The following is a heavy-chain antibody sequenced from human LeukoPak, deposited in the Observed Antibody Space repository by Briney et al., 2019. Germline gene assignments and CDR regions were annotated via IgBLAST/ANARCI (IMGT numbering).Heavy chain of an antibody. J-gene: IGHJ1*01. CDR1: GYTLTELS. CDR3: ATDLTYSSSWEH. V-gene: IGHV1-24*01. CDR2: FDPEDGET. D-gene: IGHD6-13*01. Sequence: ASVKVSCTVSGYTLTELSMHWVRQAPGKGLEWMGGFDPEDGETIYAQKFQGRVTMTEDTSTDTAYMELSSLRSEDTAVYYCATDLTYSSSWEHWGQGTLVTVSS.